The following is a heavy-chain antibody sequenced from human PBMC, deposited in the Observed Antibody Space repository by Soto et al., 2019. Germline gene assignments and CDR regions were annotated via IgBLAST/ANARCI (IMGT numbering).Heavy chain of an antibody. CDR1: GGTFSSYA. CDR2: IIPIFGTA. CDR3: ARAHRACTSCYLGGVAYYYGMDV. V-gene: IGHV1-69*01. Sequence: QVQLVQSGAEVKKPGSSVKVSCKASGGTFSSYAISWVRQAPGQGLEWMGGIIPIFGTANYAQKFQGRVTITADESTSTAYMELSSLRSEDTAVYYCARAHRACTSCYLGGVAYYYGMDVWGQGTTVTVSS. J-gene: IGHJ6*02. D-gene: IGHD2-2*01.